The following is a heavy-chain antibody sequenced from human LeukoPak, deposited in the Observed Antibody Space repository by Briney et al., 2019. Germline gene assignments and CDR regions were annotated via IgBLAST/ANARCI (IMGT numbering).Heavy chain of an antibody. CDR2: ISGSGGST. V-gene: IGHV3-23*01. CDR3: ATRIGRYSRSWYQDFDS. J-gene: IGHJ4*02. D-gene: IGHD6-13*01. Sequence: PGRSLRLSCAASGFTFDDYAMSWVRQAPGKGLEWVSAISGSGGSTYYADSVKGRFTISRDNSKNTLFLQINSLRAEDTAVYYCATRIGRYSRSWYQDFDSWGARNLVT. CDR1: GFTFDDYA.